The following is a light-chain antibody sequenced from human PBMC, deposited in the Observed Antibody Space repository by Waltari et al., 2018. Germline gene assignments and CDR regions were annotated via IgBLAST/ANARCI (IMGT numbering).Light chain of an antibody. V-gene: IGLV1-40*01. CDR2: GNN. J-gene: IGLJ3*02. CDR1: SPNIGAGYD. Sequence: QSVLPQPPSVSGAPGQRVTISCTGSSPNIGAGYDVHWYQQLPGTVPKLLIDGNNNRPSGVPDRFSGSKSGTSASLAITGLQAEDEADYYCQSYDRSLSGWVFGGGTKLTVL. CDR3: QSYDRSLSGWV.